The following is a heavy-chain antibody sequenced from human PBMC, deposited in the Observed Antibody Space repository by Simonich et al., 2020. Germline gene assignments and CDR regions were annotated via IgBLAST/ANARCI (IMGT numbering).Heavy chain of an antibody. CDR1: GYTFTGYY. V-gene: IGHV1-2*02. CDR3: ARGRIAAAGTYYYYYMDV. J-gene: IGHJ6*03. Sequence: QVQLVQSGAEVKKPGASVKVSCKASGYTFTGYYMHWVRQAPGQGLEWMGWINPNSGGTKYAQKFQGRVTMTRDTSISTAYMELSRLRSDDTAVYYCARGRIAAAGTYYYYYMDVWGKGTTVTVS. D-gene: IGHD6-13*01. CDR2: INPNSGGT.